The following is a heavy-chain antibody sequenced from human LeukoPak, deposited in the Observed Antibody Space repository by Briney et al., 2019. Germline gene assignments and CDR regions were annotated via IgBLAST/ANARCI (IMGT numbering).Heavy chain of an antibody. V-gene: IGHV3-64*01. CDR3: ARDENYYDSSGYYYQNRHYYYYYGMDV. CDR1: GFTSSSYA. D-gene: IGHD3-22*01. Sequence: GGSLRLSCAASGFTSSSYAMHWVRQAPGKRLEYVSAISSNGGSTYYANSVRGRFTISRDNSKNTLYLQMNSLRAEDTAVYYCARDENYYDSSGYYYQNRHYYYYYGMDVWGQGTTVTVSS. J-gene: IGHJ6*02. CDR2: ISSNGGST.